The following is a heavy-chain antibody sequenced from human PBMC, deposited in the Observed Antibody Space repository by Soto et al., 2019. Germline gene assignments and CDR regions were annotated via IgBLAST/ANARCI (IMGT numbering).Heavy chain of an antibody. CDR1: GFIFINYG. Sequence: LESGGGLVKPGGSLRLSCVASGFIFINYGMSWVRQAPRKGLERVSGTHRRGDKTFYADFAKGRFSMSRDNSKSTVDPPMRSLRVEDTARCYCVKGSDWSAEWPPQPALDFWGQGTLVSVST. V-gene: IGHV3-23*01. D-gene: IGHD3-3*01. J-gene: IGHJ4*02. CDR3: VKGSDWSAEWPPQPALDF. CDR2: THRRGDKT.